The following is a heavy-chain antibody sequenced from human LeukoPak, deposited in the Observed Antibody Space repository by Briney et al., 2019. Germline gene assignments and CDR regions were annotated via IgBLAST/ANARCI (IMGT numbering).Heavy chain of an antibody. J-gene: IGHJ4*02. CDR1: GFTFSDHY. D-gene: IGHD3-22*01. V-gene: IGHV3-11*04. CDR2: ITDNGRNV. Sequence: GGSLRLSCAVSGFTFSDHYMGWIRQAPGKGLEWVSYITDNGRNVYYADSVKGRFTISRDNAKNSLYLQINRLRAEDTAVYYCAKLLYYYDSSQPYWGQGTLVTVSS. CDR3: AKLLYYYDSSQPY.